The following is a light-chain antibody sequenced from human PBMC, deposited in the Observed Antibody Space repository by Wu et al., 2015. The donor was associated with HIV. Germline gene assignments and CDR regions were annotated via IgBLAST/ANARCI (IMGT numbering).Light chain of an antibody. V-gene: IGKV3-11*01. CDR3: QQRANWPT. CDR1: QSLGTY. J-gene: IGKJ4*01. CDR2: EAS. Sequence: EIVLTQSPATLSSSPGDRVTLSCRASQSLGTYLAWYQQKPGQAPRLLIYEASSRAPGIPDRFTASGSGTDFTLTISSLEPEDFAVYFCQQRANWPTFGGGTKLEIK.